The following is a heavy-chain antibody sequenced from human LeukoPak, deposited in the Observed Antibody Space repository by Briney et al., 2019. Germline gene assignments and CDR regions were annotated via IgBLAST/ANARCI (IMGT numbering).Heavy chain of an antibody. J-gene: IGHJ4*02. V-gene: IGHV3-23*01. CDR3: AKGDSSAWYALDSRYFDY. Sequence: GGSLRLSCAASGFTFSSYAMTWVRQAPGKGLEWVSAISGTGGTTYYADSVKGRFTISRDNSKNTLYLQMNSLRAEDTAVYYCAKGDSSAWYALDSRYFDYWGQGTLVTVSS. CDR1: GFTFSSYA. D-gene: IGHD6-19*01. CDR2: ISGTGGTT.